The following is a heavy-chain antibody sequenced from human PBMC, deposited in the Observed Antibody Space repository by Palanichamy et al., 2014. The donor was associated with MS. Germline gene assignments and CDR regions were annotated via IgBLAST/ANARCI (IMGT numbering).Heavy chain of an antibody. Sequence: QVQLVQSGAEVKKPGASVKVSCKASGYTFTSYYMHWVRQAPGQGLEWMGIINPSGGSTTYAQKFQGRVTMTRDTSTSTVYMELSSLRSDDTAVYYCTRDRPLWSASPNWFDPWGQGTPVIVSS. D-gene: IGHD3-3*01. J-gene: IGHJ5*02. V-gene: IGHV1-46*01. CDR3: TRDRPLWSASPNWFDP. CDR2: INPSGGST. CDR1: GYTFTSYY.